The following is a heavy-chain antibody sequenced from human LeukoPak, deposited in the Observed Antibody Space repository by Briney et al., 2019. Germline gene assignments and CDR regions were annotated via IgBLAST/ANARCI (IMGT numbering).Heavy chain of an antibody. Sequence: QSGGSLRLSCAASGFTFSSYAMSWVRQAPGKGLEWVAVISYDGSNKYYADSVKGRFTISRDNSKNTLYLQMNSLRAEDTAVYYCARDGEVQGVGQHWGQGTLVTVSS. J-gene: IGHJ1*01. CDR1: GFTFSSYA. CDR3: ARDGEVQGVGQH. V-gene: IGHV3-30-3*01. D-gene: IGHD1-1*01. CDR2: ISYDGSNK.